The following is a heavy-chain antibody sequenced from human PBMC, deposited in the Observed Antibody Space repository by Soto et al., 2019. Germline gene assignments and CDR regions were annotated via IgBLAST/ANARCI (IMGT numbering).Heavy chain of an antibody. Sequence: PSETLSLTCTVSGGSMSSGDYYWSWIRQPPGKGLEWIGYIYYSGSTYYNPSLKSRVTISVDTSKNQFSLKLSSVTAADTAVYYCARAGAPGVYYASSGYYSEDPYYFDYWGQGTLVTVSS. CDR2: IYYSGST. J-gene: IGHJ4*02. V-gene: IGHV4-30-4*01. CDR3: ARAGAPGVYYASSGYYSEDPYYFDY. D-gene: IGHD3-22*01. CDR1: GGSMSSGDYY.